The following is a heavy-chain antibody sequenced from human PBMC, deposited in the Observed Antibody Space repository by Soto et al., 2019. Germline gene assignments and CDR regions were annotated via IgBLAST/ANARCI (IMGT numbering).Heavy chain of an antibody. Sequence: SETLSLTCTVSGGSISSSSYYWGWIRQPPGKGLEWIGKINHSGTTNYNPSLKSRVTISLDTSKNQFSLKLSSVTAADTAVYYCARGTAGVVMIPYYYYYMDVWGKGTTVTVSS. CDR2: INHSGTT. D-gene: IGHD3-3*01. CDR1: GGSISSSSYY. V-gene: IGHV4-39*07. CDR3: ARGTAGVVMIPYYYYYMDV. J-gene: IGHJ6*03.